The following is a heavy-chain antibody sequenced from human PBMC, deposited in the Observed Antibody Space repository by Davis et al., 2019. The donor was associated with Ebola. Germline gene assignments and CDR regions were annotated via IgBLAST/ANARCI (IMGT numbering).Heavy chain of an antibody. V-gene: IGHV4-4*02. Sequence: SETLSLTCAVSGGSISSSNWWSWVRQPPGKGLEWIGEINHSGSTNYNPSLKSRVTISVDTSKNQFSLKLSSVTAADTAVYYCARFPVVYYYYYGMDVWGQGTTVTVSS. CDR2: INHSGST. D-gene: IGHD2-15*01. CDR3: ARFPVVYYYYYGMDV. CDR1: GGSISSSNW. J-gene: IGHJ6*02.